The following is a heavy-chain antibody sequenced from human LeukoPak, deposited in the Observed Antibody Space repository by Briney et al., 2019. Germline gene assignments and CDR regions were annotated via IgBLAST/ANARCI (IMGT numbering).Heavy chain of an antibody. Sequence: GGSLRLSCAASGFTFSSYGMHWVRQAPGKGLEWVAFIRYDGSNKYYADSVKGRFTISRDNSKNTLYLQMNSLRAEDTAVYYCAKGLSEVMVDYFDYWGQGTLVTVSS. CDR1: GFTFSSYG. V-gene: IGHV3-30*02. CDR2: IRYDGSNK. CDR3: AKGLSEVMVDYFDY. J-gene: IGHJ4*02. D-gene: IGHD4/OR15-4a*01.